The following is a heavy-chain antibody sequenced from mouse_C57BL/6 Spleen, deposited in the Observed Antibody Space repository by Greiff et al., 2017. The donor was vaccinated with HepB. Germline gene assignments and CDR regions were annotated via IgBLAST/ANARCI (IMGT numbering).Heavy chain of an antibody. J-gene: IGHJ2*01. V-gene: IGHV5-16*01. CDR1: GFTFSDYY. CDR3: ARDGYDGYHYFDY. CDR2: INYDGSST. D-gene: IGHD2-3*01. Sequence: EVKVVESEGGLVQPGSSMKLSCTASGFTFSDYYMAWVRQVPEKGLEWVANINYDGSSTYYLDSLKSRYIISGDNAKNILYLQMSSLKSEDTATYYCARDGYDGYHYFDYWGQGTTLTVSS.